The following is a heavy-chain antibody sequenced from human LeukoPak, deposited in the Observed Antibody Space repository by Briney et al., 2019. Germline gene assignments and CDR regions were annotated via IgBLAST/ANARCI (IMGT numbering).Heavy chain of an antibody. CDR3: AKDAYDILTGYLGY. J-gene: IGHJ4*02. CDR1: GFTFDDYA. Sequence: GGSLRLSYAASGFTFDDYAMHWVRQAPGKGLEWVSGISWNSGSIGYADSVKGRFTISRDNAKNSLYLQMNSLRAEDTALYYCAKDAYDILTGYLGYWGQGTLVTVSS. V-gene: IGHV3-9*01. D-gene: IGHD3-9*01. CDR2: ISWNSGSI.